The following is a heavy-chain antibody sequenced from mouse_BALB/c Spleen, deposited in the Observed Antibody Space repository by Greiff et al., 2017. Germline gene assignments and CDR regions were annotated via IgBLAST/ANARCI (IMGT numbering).Heavy chain of an antibody. J-gene: IGHJ3*01. Sequence: VKLQESGPGLVAPSQSLSITCTVSGFSLTSYDISWIRQPPGKGLEWLGVIWTGGGTNYNSAFMSRLSISKDNSKSQVFLKMNSLQTDDTAIYYCVRVENWDWFAYWGQGTLVTVSA. CDR3: VRVENWDWFAY. V-gene: IGHV2-9-2*01. D-gene: IGHD4-1*01. CDR1: GFSLTSYD. CDR2: IWTGGGT.